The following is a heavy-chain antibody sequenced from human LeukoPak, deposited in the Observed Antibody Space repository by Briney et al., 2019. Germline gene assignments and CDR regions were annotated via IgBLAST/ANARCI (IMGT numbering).Heavy chain of an antibody. D-gene: IGHD3-10*01. CDR2: ISGSGGST. CDR1: GFTFSSYV. J-gene: IGHJ3*02. Sequence: GSLRLSCAASGFTFSSYVMNWVRQAPGKGLEWVSVISGSGGSTNYADSVKGRFTISRDNSKNTVYLQMNSLRAEDTAVYYCTRGSSNACDIWGQGTMVAVSS. V-gene: IGHV3-23*01. CDR3: TRGSSNACDI.